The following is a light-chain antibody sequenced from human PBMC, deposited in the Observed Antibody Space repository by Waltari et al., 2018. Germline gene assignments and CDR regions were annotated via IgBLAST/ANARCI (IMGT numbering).Light chain of an antibody. CDR3: QVWHPDIDPGV. CDR1: NIGSYS. J-gene: IGLJ1*01. V-gene: IGLV3-21*04. Sequence: SYVLTQPPSVSVAPGETARITCGGDNIGSYSVHWYQQKPCQAPVLVIFYDSDRPSGIPARFSGSNSGNTATLTITSVEAGDEARYYCQVWHPDIDPGVFGTGTEVTVL. CDR2: YDS.